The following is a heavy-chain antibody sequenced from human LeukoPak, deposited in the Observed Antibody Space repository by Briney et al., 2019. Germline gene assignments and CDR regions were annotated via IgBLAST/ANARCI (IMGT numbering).Heavy chain of an antibody. Sequence: GGSLRLSCAASGFTFSRNGMHWVRQAPGKGLEWVAFIRYDGSNEYYADSVKGRVSISRDNSMNTLYLQMNSLRAEDTAVYYCAKDGWTCSGGNCYFAYWGQGTLVTVSS. V-gene: IGHV3-30*02. CDR3: AKDGWTCSGGNCYFAY. CDR2: IRYDGSNE. CDR1: GFTFSRNG. D-gene: IGHD2-15*01. J-gene: IGHJ4*01.